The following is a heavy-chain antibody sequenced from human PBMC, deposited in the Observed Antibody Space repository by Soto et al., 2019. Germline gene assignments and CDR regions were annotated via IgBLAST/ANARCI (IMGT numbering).Heavy chain of an antibody. CDR2: IYYTGTT. CDR3: ARVTGDYDFDY. Sequence: SETLSLTCTVSGGSISSGGYSWSWIRQPPGKGLEWVGYIYYTGTTYFNPSLKSRLTISIDTSKSQFSLNLSSVTAADTAVYFCARVTGDYDFDYWGQGTLVTVSS. V-gene: IGHV4-30-4*08. J-gene: IGHJ4*02. D-gene: IGHD4-17*01. CDR1: GGSISSGGYS.